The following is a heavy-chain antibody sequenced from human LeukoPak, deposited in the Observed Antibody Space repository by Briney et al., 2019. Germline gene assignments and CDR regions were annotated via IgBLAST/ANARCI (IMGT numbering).Heavy chain of an antibody. CDR2: IYYSGGT. D-gene: IGHD3-16*01. Sequence: TASQTLSLTCTVSGGSISSGDYYWSWIRQPPGKGLEWIGYIYYSGGTSYNPSLKSRLTISVDTSKNQFSLKLSSVTAADTAVYYCALFPGEGDPFDIWGQGTMVTVSS. J-gene: IGHJ3*02. CDR1: GGSISSGDYY. CDR3: ALFPGEGDPFDI. V-gene: IGHV4-30-4*01.